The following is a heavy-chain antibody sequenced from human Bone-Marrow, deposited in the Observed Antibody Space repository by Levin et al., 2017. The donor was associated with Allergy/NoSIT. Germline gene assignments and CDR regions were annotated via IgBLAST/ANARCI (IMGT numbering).Heavy chain of an antibody. CDR3: TREQMQGSGSYYTVGEYYYYYYGMDV. D-gene: IGHD3-10*01. J-gene: IGHJ6*02. Sequence: AGGSLRLSCTASGFTFGDYAMSWVRQAPGKGLEWVGFIRSKAYGGTTEYAASVKGRFTISRDDSKSIAYLQMNSLKTEDTAVYYCTREQMQGSGSYYTVGEYYYYYYGMDVWGQGTTVTVSS. CDR1: GFTFGDYA. CDR2: IRSKAYGGTT. V-gene: IGHV3-49*04.